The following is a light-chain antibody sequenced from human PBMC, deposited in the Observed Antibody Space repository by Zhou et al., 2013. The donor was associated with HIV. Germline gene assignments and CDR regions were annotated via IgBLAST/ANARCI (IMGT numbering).Light chain of an antibody. CDR3: QQYYSSPLT. V-gene: IGKV3-20*01. J-gene: IGKJ4*01. CDR2: GAS. CDR1: QSVRSTY. Sequence: PGERATLSCRTSQSVRSTYLAWYQQKPGQAPRLLIYGASSRATGIPDRFSGSGSGTDFTLTISRLEPEDFAVYYCQQYYSSPLTFGGGTKLEIK.